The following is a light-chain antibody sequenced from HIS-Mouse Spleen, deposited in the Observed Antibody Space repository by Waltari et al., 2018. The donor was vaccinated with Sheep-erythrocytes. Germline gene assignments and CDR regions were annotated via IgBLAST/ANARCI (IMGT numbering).Light chain of an antibody. J-gene: IGLJ3*02. CDR2: EVS. CDR1: SSDVGGYNY. V-gene: IGLV2-14*01. Sequence: QSALTQPASVSGSPGQSITISCTGTSSDVGGYNYVSWYQQHPGKAPKHMIYEVSNRPSRFSTRFCGSKSGNTASLTISGLQAEDEPDYYCSSYTSSSTWVFGGGTKLTVL. CDR3: SSYTSSSTWV.